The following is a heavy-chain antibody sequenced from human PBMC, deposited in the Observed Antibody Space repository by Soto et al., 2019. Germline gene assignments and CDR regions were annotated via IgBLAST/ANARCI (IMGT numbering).Heavy chain of an antibody. J-gene: IGHJ6*02. V-gene: IGHV3-21*01. CDR3: ARGAPGGDPRAGMDV. D-gene: IGHD2-21*02. CDR2: ISSSSSYI. CDR1: GFTFSSYS. Sequence: KPGGSLRLSCAASGFTFSSYSMNWVRQAPGKGLEWVSSISSSSSYIYYADSVKGRFTISRDNAKNSLYLQMNSLRAEDTAVYYCARGAPGGDPRAGMDVWGQGTTVTVSS.